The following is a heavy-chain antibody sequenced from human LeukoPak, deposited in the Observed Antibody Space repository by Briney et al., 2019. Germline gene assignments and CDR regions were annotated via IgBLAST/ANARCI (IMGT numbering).Heavy chain of an antibody. V-gene: IGHV4-30-4*01. Sequence: PSETLSLTCTVSGGSISSGDYYWSWIRQPPGKGLEWIGYIYYTGSTYYNPSLKSRVTISVDTSKNQFSLKLSSVTAADTTVYYCARGIWRFDYWGQGTLVTVSS. CDR1: GGSISSGDYY. CDR2: IYYTGST. D-gene: IGHD2-15*01. J-gene: IGHJ4*02. CDR3: ARGIWRFDY.